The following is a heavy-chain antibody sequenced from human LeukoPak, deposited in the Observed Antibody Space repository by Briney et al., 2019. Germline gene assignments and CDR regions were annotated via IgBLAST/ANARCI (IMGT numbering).Heavy chain of an antibody. Sequence: ASVKVSCKASGGTFSSYAISWVRQAPGQALEWMGGIIPIFGTANYAQKFQGRVTITADESTSTAYMELSSLRSEDTAVYYCARGATISDYYFDYWGQGTLVTVSS. J-gene: IGHJ4*02. CDR2: IIPIFGTA. CDR3: ARGATISDYYFDY. V-gene: IGHV1-69*13. D-gene: IGHD5-24*01. CDR1: GGTFSSYA.